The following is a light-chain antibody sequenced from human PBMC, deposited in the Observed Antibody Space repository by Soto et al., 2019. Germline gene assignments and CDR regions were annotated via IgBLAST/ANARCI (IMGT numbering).Light chain of an antibody. J-gene: IGLJ1*01. Sequence: QTVVTQEPSLSVSPGGTVTLTCASSTGAVTSGNYPHWFQQKPGQAPRPLIYSTSNKHSWTPARFSGSLLGGQAALTLSDVQPEDEAEYYCLLYYGGAYVFGTGTQLTVL. CDR2: STS. CDR3: LLYYGGAYV. CDR1: TGAVTSGNY. V-gene: IGLV7-43*01.